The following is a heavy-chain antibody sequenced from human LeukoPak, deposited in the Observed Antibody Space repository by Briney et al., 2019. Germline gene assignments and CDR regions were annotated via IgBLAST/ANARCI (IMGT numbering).Heavy chain of an antibody. CDR1: GFTVSSNY. Sequence: PGGSLRLSCAASGFTVSSNYMSWVRQAPGKGLEWVSVIYSGGSTCCADSVKGRFTISRDNSKNTLYLQMNSLRAEDTAVYYCARGPLAVAGNDYWGQGTLVTVSS. J-gene: IGHJ4*02. CDR2: IYSGGST. CDR3: ARGPLAVAGNDY. V-gene: IGHV3-66*01. D-gene: IGHD6-19*01.